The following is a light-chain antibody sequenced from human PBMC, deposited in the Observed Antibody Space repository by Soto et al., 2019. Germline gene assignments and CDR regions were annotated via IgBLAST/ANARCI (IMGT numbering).Light chain of an antibody. Sequence: QSVLTQPASVSGSPGQSITISCTGTSSDVGSYNYVSWYQQHPGKASKLMIYEVSNRPSGVSNRFSGSKSGNTASLTISGLQAEDEADYYCISYTSSSTLYVFGTGTKVTVL. V-gene: IGLV2-14*01. CDR2: EVS. J-gene: IGLJ1*01. CDR1: SSDVGSYNY. CDR3: ISYTSSSTLYV.